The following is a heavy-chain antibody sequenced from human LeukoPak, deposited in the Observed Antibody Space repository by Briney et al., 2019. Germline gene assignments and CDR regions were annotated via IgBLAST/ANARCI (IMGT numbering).Heavy chain of an antibody. Sequence: PGKSLRLSCAASGFTFSSYGMHWVRQAPGKGLEWVAVIWYDGSTKYYAGSVKGRFTISRDNSKNTLYLQRNRLRAEDTAVYYCARPYGSSGCYYFDYWGQGTLVTVSS. CDR3: ARPYGSSGCYYFDY. J-gene: IGHJ4*02. D-gene: IGHD3-22*01. V-gene: IGHV3-33*01. CDR2: IWYDGSTK. CDR1: GFTFSSYG.